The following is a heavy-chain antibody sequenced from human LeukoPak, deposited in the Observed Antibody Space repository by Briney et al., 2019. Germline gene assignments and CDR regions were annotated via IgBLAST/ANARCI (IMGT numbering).Heavy chain of an antibody. CDR2: ISAYNGNT. J-gene: IGHJ4*02. CDR3: ARLVSTVDTAMPNHDY. V-gene: IGHV1-18*01. CDR1: GYTFTSYG. Sequence: ASVKVSCKASGYTFTSYGISWVRQAPGQGLEWMGWISAYNGNTNYAQKLQGRVTITADKTTSTAYIELSSLRSEGTAVYYCARLVSTVDTAMPNHDYWGQGTLVTVSS. D-gene: IGHD5-18*01.